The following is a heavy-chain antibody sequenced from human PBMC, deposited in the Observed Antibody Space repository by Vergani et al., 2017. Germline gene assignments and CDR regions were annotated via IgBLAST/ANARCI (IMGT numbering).Heavy chain of an antibody. CDR1: GGTFSSYT. CDR2: IIPILGIA. CDR3: ARDGESYYYYYGMDV. V-gene: IGHV1-69*08. J-gene: IGHJ6*02. Sequence: QVQLVQSGAEVKKPGSSVKVSCKASGGTFSSYTISWVRQAPGQGLEWIGRIIPILGIANYAQKFQGRVTITADKSTSTAYMELSSLRSEDTAVYYCARDGESYYYYYGMDVWGQGTTVTVSS. D-gene: IGHD4-17*01.